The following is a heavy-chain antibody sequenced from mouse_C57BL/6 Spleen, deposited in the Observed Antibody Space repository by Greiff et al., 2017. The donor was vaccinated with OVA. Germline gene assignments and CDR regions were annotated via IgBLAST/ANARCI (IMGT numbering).Heavy chain of an antibody. D-gene: IGHD1-1*01. CDR3: ARSIYYYGSSYAMDY. Sequence: VQLVESGPELVKPGASVKISCKASGYAFSSSWMNWVKQRPGKGLEWIGRIYPGDGDTNYNGKFKGKATLTADKSSSTAYMQLSSLTSEDSAVYFCARSIYYYGSSYAMDYWGQGTSVTVSS. V-gene: IGHV1-82*01. J-gene: IGHJ4*01. CDR2: IYPGDGDT. CDR1: GYAFSSSW.